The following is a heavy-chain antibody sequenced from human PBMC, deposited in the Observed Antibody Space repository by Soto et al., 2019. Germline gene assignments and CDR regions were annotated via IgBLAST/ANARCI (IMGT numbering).Heavy chain of an antibody. CDR3: ARDGYGALPIDS. J-gene: IGHJ4*02. CDR2: ISVDNGST. D-gene: IGHD4-17*01. Sequence: GASVKVSCKASGYTFIEYGISWVRQAPGQGLEWMGWISVDNGSTNYAQKFRDRVVMTIDRSTTTAYMEMSSLRSDDTAVYYCARDGYGALPIDSWGQGTLVTVSS. CDR1: GYTFIEYG. V-gene: IGHV1-18*01.